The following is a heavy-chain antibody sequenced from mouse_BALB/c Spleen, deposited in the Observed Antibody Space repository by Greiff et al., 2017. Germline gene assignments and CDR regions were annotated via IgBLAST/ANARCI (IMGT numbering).Heavy chain of an antibody. V-gene: IGHV5-9-4*01. CDR2: ISSGGSYT. D-gene: IGHD2-1*01. CDR3: ARDNYGNYFDY. J-gene: IGHJ2*01. Sequence: EVMLVESGGVLVKPGGSLKLSCAASGFTFSSYAMSWVRQSPEKRLEWVAEISSGGSYTYYPDTVTGRFTISRDNAKNTLYLEMSSLRSEDTAMYYCARDNYGNYFDYWGQGTTLTVSS. CDR1: GFTFSSYA.